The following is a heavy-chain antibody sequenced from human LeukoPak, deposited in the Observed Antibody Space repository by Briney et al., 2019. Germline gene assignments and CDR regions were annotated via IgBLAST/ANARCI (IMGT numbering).Heavy chain of an antibody. Sequence: ASVKVSCKASGYTFTNYAISWVRQAPGQGLEWMGWISANNGNSNYAQKFQGRVTMTTDTSTSTAYMELRSLRSDDTAVYYCARDQGIEATRGDYWGQGTVVTVSS. V-gene: IGHV1-18*01. CDR2: ISANNGNS. J-gene: IGHJ4*02. CDR1: GYTFTNYA. D-gene: IGHD5-12*01. CDR3: ARDQGIEATRGDY.